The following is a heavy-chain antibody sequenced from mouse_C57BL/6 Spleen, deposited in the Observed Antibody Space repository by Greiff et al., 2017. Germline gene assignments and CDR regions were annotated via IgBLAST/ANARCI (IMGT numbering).Heavy chain of an antibody. Sequence: EVQLQESGPELVKPGASVKISCKASGYSFTDYNMNWVKQSNGKSLEWIGVINPNFGPTSYNQQFKVKATLTVDQSSSTAYMQLNSLTSKDAAVYFCAISGDWEGLAWDYWGQSTTLTVSS. CDR2: INPNFGPT. CDR1: GYSFTDYN. V-gene: IGHV1-39*01. J-gene: IGHJ2*01. D-gene: IGHD4-1*01. CDR3: AISGDWEGLAWDY.